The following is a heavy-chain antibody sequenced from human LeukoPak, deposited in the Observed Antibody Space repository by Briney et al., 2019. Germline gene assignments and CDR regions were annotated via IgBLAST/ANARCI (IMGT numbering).Heavy chain of an antibody. D-gene: IGHD5-24*01. CDR3: TTESKLDGQFYY. CDR1: GFTFSNAR. CDR2: IKSKTDGGTT. V-gene: IGHV3-15*01. Sequence: GGALRLSRATPGFTFSNARMSWVRQAPGKGPEWVGRIKSKTDGGTTDYAAPVKGRFTISRDDSKNTLYLQMDSLKIEDTAMYYCTTESKLDGQFYYWGQGTLVTVSS. J-gene: IGHJ4*02.